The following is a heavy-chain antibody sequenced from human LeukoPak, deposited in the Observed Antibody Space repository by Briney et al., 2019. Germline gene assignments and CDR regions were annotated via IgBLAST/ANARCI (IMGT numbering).Heavy chain of an antibody. V-gene: IGHV1-18*01. CDR1: GYTLTIDG. D-gene: IGHD3/OR15-3a*01. CDR2: ISAYKGNT. J-gene: IGHJ1*01. CDR3: ARDGPKGYFQH. Sequence: SVNVSCEASGYTLTIDGISGVREAPGQRLEWRGGISAYKGNTNYAQKLQGRVPMTTDTPTSTAYMELRTLRSDATAVYYCARDGPKGYFQHWGQGTLVTVSS.